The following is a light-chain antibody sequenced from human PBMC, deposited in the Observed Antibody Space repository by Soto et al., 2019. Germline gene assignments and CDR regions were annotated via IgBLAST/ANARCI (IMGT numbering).Light chain of an antibody. Sequence: DIPMTQSPSTLSASVGDRVTITCRASQSISSWLAWYQQKPGKAPKLLIYKASSLESGVPSRFSGGGSGTEFTLTISSLQPDDFATYYCQQYNSYSSLTFGGGTKVEIK. CDR2: KAS. V-gene: IGKV1-5*03. CDR1: QSISSW. J-gene: IGKJ4*01. CDR3: QQYNSYSSLT.